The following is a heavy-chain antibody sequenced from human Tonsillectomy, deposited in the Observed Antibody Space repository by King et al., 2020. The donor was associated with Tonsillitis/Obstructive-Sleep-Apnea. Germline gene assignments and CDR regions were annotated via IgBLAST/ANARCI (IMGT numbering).Heavy chain of an antibody. Sequence: VQLQESGPGLVKPSQTLSLTCTVSGGSISSGGYYWSWIRQHPGKGLEWIGCIYYSGSTYYNPSLKSRLTLPVDTSKNQFSLKLRSVTPADTAVYYCARGTTVKSFDYCGQGTLVTVSS. CDR3: ARGTTVKSFDY. CDR1: GGSISSGGYY. D-gene: IGHD4-17*01. J-gene: IGHJ4*02. V-gene: IGHV4-31*03. CDR2: IYYSGST.